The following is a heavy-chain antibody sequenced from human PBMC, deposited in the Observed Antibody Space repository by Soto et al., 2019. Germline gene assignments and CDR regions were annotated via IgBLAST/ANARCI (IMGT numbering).Heavy chain of an antibody. CDR1: GASIITHKW. J-gene: IGHJ3*02. Sequence: QVQLQESGPGLVKPSGTLSLTCGVSGASIITHKWWSWVRQAPEKGLEWIGQIYHSGSAYYNPSLGSRVTMSVDKSKNEFSLNLASVTAADTAVYYCARGGWGSSPVGEAFDIWGQGTMVTISS. D-gene: IGHD1-26*01. V-gene: IGHV4-4*02. CDR2: IYHSGSA. CDR3: ARGGWGSSPVGEAFDI.